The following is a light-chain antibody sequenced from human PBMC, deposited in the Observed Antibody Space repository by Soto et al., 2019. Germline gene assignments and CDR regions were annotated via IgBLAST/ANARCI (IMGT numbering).Light chain of an antibody. CDR3: QQYGSSPT. CDR1: QSVSNNY. J-gene: IGKJ5*01. V-gene: IGKV3-20*01. CDR2: GAS. Sequence: EIVLPPSPATLSLAPFEGDTLSYXASQSVSNNYLAWYQQKPGQAPRRLIYGASTRATGIPDRFSGSGSGTDFTLTIGRLEPEDFAVYYCQQYGSSPTFGEGTRLEIK.